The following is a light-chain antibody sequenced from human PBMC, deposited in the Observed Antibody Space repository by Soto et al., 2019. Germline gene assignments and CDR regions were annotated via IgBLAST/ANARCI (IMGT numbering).Light chain of an antibody. CDR3: HQYGLSPRHP. V-gene: IGKV3-20*01. CDR2: GAS. CDR1: QSVNSNY. J-gene: IGKJ2*01. Sequence: EIVLTQSPGTLSLSPGEGAILSCRASQSVNSNYLAWYQQKPGQAPRLLIYGASSRATGVPNRFSGSGSGTDFTLNISSLEPEDFAVYYCHQYGLSPRHPFGQGTKLEIK.